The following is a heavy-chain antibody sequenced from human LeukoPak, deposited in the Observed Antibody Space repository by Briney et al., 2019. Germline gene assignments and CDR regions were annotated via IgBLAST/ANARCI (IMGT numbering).Heavy chain of an antibody. V-gene: IGHV3-74*01. CDR2: INSDGSVT. CDR1: GFTFSSYS. D-gene: IGHD3-10*01. J-gene: IGHJ4*02. Sequence: PGGSLRLSCAASGFTFSSYSMNWVRQAPGKVLVWVSCINSDGSVTIYADSVKGRFTISRDNAKNTVFLQMNSLRDEDTAVYYCARLEYYASKKDYWGQGTLVTVSS. CDR3: ARLEYYASKKDY.